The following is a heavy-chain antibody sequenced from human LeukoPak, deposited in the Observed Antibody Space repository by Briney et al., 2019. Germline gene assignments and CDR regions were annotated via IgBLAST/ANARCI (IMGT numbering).Heavy chain of an antibody. CDR2: IRGSGGST. V-gene: IGHV3-23*01. CDR3: AKTPYAQQPYYFDY. D-gene: IGHD1/OR15-1a*01. Sequence: GGSLRLSCAASGFTFSSYAMSWVRQAPGKGLEWVSAIRGSGGSTYYADSVRGRFTISRDNSKNTLYLQMNSLRAEDTAVYYCAKTPYAQQPYYFDYWGQGTLVTVSS. CDR1: GFTFSSYA. J-gene: IGHJ4*02.